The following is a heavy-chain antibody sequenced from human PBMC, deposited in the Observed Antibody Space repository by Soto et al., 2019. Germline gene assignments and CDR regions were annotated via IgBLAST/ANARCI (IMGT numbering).Heavy chain of an antibody. CDR2: INHSGST. Sequence: QVQLQQWGAGLLKPSETLSLTCAVYGGSFSGYYWSWIRQPPGKGLEWIGEINHSGSTNYNPSLKSRVTISVDTSKNQFSLKLSSVTAADTAVYYCARGGGGSGRGLYGMDVWGQGTTVTVSS. J-gene: IGHJ6*02. CDR3: ARGGGGSGRGLYGMDV. CDR1: GGSFSGYY. D-gene: IGHD3-10*01. V-gene: IGHV4-34*01.